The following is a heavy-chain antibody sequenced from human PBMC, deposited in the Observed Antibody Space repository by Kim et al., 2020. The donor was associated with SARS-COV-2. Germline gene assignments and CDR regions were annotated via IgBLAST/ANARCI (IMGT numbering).Heavy chain of an antibody. J-gene: IGHJ6*02. Sequence: ASVKVSCKASGYTFTSYYMHWVRQAPGQGLEWMGIINPSGGSTSYAQKFQGRVTMTRDTSTSTVYMELSSLRSEDTAVYYCAREEGIVVVPAAPRYYGMDVWGQGTTVTVSS. D-gene: IGHD2-2*01. CDR1: GYTFTSYY. CDR3: AREEGIVVVPAAPRYYGMDV. V-gene: IGHV1-46*01. CDR2: INPSGGST.